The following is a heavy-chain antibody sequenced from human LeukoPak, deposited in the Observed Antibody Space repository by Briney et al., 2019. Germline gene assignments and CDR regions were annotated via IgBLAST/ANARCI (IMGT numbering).Heavy chain of an antibody. V-gene: IGHV3-9*01. J-gene: IGHJ6*03. CDR3: VKDRALVGGPYFHYMDV. CDR2: ISWNSGNK. CDR1: GFTFADYP. D-gene: IGHD1-26*01. Sequence: GGSLRLSCAASGFTFADYPMHWVRQAPGKGLEWVSGISWNSGNKEYGDSVKGRFTVSRDNAKNSLHLQMNSLRADDTALYYCVKDRALVGGPYFHYMDVWGKGTMVTVS.